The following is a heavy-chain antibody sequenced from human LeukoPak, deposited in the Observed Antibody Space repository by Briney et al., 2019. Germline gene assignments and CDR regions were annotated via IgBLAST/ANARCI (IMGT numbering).Heavy chain of an antibody. J-gene: IGHJ6*03. V-gene: IGHV1-18*01. D-gene: IGHD2-2*01. Sequence: ASVKVSCKASGYTFTSYGISWVRQAPGQGLEWMGWISAYNGNTNYAQKLQGRVTMTTDTSTSTAYMELRSLRSDDTAVYYCARAKGDIVVVPAAMDTTYYYYYYMDVWGKGTTVTVSS. CDR2: ISAYNGNT. CDR3: ARAKGDIVVVPAAMDTTYYYYYYMDV. CDR1: GYTFTSYG.